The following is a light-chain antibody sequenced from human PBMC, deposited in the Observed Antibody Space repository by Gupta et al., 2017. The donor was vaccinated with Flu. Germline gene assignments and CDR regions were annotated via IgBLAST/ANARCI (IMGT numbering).Light chain of an antibody. Sequence: DIQLTQSPSFLSASVGDRVTITCRASQGISSYLAWYQQKPGKAPKLLIYAASTLQSGVPSRFSGSGSGTDFTLTISRLQPEDFATYYCQHLNSYPRIFGQGTKLEIK. CDR3: QHLNSYPRI. CDR2: AAS. V-gene: IGKV1-9*01. J-gene: IGKJ2*01. CDR1: QGISSY.